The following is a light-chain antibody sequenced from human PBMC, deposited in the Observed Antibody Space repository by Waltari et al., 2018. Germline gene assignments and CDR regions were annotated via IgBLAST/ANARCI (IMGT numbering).Light chain of an antibody. CDR1: PSSFRNSG. CDR2: SND. CDR3: AVWDDYLRGPV. V-gene: IGLV1-44*01. J-gene: IGLJ2*01. Sequence: QSVLTQPPSASGTPGQRVTISCSGSPSSFRNSGVHWYQHLPGTAPKVLIYSNDQRPSGVPDRFSGSKSGTSASLAISGLQSDDEADYYCAVWDDYLRGPVFGGGTKLTVL.